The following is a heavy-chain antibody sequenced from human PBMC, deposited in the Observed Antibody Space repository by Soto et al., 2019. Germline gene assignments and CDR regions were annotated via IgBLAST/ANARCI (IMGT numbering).Heavy chain of an antibody. D-gene: IGHD6-6*01. Sequence: PSETLSLTCTVSGGSISSGGYYWGWIRQHPGKGLEWIGYIYYSGSTYYNPSLKSRVTISVDTSKNQFSLKLSSVTAADTAVYYCARGHSSSSWYFDYWGQGTLVTVSS. CDR3: ARGHSSSSWYFDY. CDR2: IYYSGST. J-gene: IGHJ4*02. CDR1: GGSISSGGYY. V-gene: IGHV4-31*03.